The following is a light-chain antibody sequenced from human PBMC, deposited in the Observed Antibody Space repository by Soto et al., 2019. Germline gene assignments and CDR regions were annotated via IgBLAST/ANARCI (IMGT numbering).Light chain of an antibody. CDR3: QSYDSSLSGWV. J-gene: IGLJ3*02. CDR2: GNS. CDR1: SSNIGAGYD. V-gene: IGLV1-40*01. Sequence: QPVLTQPPSVSGAPGQRVTISCTGSSSNIGAGYDVHWYQQLPGTAPKLLIYGNSNRPSGVPDRFSGSKSGTSASLAITVLQAEDEADYYCQSYDSSLSGWVFGGGTKLTVL.